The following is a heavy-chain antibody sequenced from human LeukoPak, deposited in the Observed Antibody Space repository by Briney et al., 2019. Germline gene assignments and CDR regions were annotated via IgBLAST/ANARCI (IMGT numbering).Heavy chain of an antibody. CDR3: ARELPDDFWSGYYTLDY. Sequence: PSETLSLTCAVYGGSFSGYYWSWIRQPPGKGLEWIGEINHSGSTNYNPSLKSRVTISVDTSKNQFSLKLSSVTAADTAVYYCARELPDDFWSGYYTLDYWGQGTLVTVSS. V-gene: IGHV4-34*01. J-gene: IGHJ4*02. CDR2: INHSGST. D-gene: IGHD3-3*01. CDR1: GGSFSGYY.